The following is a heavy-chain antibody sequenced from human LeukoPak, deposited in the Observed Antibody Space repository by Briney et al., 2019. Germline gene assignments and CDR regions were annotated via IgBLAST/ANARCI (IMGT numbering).Heavy chain of an antibody. CDR2: IIPILGIA. D-gene: IGHD2-15*01. CDR1: GGTFSSYA. V-gene: IGHV1-69*04. J-gene: IGHJ5*02. Sequence: RWASVTVSCTASGGTFSSYAISWVRQAPGQGLEWMGRIIPILGIANYAQKFQGRVTITADKSTSTAYMELRSLRSDDTAVYYCARGPRIVVVVAATTQRFDPWGQGTLVTVSS. CDR3: ARGPRIVVVVAATTQRFDP.